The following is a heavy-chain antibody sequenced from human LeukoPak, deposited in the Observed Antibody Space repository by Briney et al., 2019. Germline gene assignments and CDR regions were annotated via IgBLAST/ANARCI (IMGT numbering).Heavy chain of an antibody. D-gene: IGHD3-22*01. CDR2: ISGSGGST. V-gene: IGHV3-23*01. J-gene: IGHJ4*02. CDR3: AKGRGSSGYYFDY. Sequence: GGSLRLSCAASGFTFSSYAMSWVRQAPGKGLEWDSAISGSGGSTYYADSVKGRFTISRDNSKNTLYLQMNSLRAEDTAVYYCAKGRGSSGYYFDYWGQGTLVTVSS. CDR1: GFTFSSYA.